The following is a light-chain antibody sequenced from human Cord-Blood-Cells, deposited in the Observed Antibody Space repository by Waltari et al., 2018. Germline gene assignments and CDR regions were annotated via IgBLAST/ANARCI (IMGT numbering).Light chain of an antibody. CDR1: QSVSSSY. CDR2: GAS. Sequence: EIVLTQSPGSLSLSAGERATLSCRAIQSVSSSYLAWYKQKPGQAPRLLIYGASSRATGIPDRFSCSGSGPDFTLTISRLEPEDFAVYYCQQYGSSPRFTFGPGTKVDIK. J-gene: IGKJ3*01. V-gene: IGKV3-20*01. CDR3: QQYGSSPRFT.